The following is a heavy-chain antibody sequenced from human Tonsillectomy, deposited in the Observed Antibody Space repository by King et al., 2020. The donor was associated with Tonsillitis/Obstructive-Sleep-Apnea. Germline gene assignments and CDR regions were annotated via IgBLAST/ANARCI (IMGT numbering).Heavy chain of an antibody. V-gene: IGHV5-51*01. Sequence: VQLVESGAEVKKPGESLKISCKGSGYSFTSYWIGWVRQMPGKGLEWMGVICPGDSDTRYSPSFQGKVTISADNSNSTAYLQWSSLKASDTAMYYCARENVGNTHYYMDVWGKGTTVTVSS. CDR1: GYSFTSYW. CDR2: ICPGDSDT. CDR3: ARENVGNTHYYMDV. D-gene: IGHD1-26*01. J-gene: IGHJ6*03.